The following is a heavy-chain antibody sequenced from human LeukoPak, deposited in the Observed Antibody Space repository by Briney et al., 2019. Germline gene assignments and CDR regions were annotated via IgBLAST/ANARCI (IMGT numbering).Heavy chain of an antibody. CDR3: ARDNGWSADF. Sequence: GGSLRLSCSASGFTFSRHWMYWVRQAPGKGLEWVANIKQDGSAKPYVDSVKGRFTISRDNAKNSLFLQMNSLRAEDTAVYYCARDNGWSADFWGQGTLVTVSS. CDR2: IKQDGSAK. CDR1: GFTFSRHW. V-gene: IGHV3-7*03. D-gene: IGHD2-15*01. J-gene: IGHJ4*02.